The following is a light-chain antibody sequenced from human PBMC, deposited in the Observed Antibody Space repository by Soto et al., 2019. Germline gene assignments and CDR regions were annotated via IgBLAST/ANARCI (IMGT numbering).Light chain of an antibody. J-gene: IGLJ2*01. Sequence: QSALTQPASVSGSPGQSITISCTGTSSDVGGYNYVSWYQQHPGKAPKLMIYEVSNRPSGVPDRFSGSKSGNTASLTISGLQAEDEADYYCCSSAGSSTVIFGGGTKLTVL. CDR1: SSDVGGYNY. CDR2: EVS. CDR3: CSSAGSSTVI. V-gene: IGLV2-14*01.